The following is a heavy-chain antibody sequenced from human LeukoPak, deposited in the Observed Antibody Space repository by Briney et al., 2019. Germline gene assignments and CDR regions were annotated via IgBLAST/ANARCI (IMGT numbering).Heavy chain of an antibody. Sequence: ASVKVSCKASGYTFTVNYIHWVRQAPGQGLEWMGWINPNSGGTKYAQKFQGRVTMTRDTSISTAYMELSSLRSDDTAVYYCARVAYCTKGVCINYHSWGQGTLATVSS. CDR3: ARVAYCTKGVCINYHS. CDR1: GYTFTVNY. D-gene: IGHD2-8*01. J-gene: IGHJ4*02. V-gene: IGHV1-2*02. CDR2: INPNSGGT.